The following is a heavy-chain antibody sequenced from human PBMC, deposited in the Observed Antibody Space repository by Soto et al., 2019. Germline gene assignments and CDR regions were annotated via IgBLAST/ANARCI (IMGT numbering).Heavy chain of an antibody. D-gene: IGHD2-8*01. CDR3: ARVLGQTYRRKWFYYVIEV. CDR1: GFTFSDYG. V-gene: IGHV3-33*01. J-gene: IGHJ6*01. Sequence: SLRLSCAASGFTFSDYGMHWVRQAPGKGLEWVAVTSYDESHENYADSVKGRFIISRDNSKNTLYLQMSSLRAEATAVYYCARVLGQTYRRKWFYYVIEVWGRGT. CDR2: TSYDESHE.